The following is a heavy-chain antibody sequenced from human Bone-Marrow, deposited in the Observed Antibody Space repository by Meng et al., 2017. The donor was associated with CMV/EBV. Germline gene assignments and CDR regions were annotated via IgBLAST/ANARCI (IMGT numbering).Heavy chain of an antibody. CDR2: IRNKANGGTP. D-gene: IGHD4-17*01. J-gene: IGHJ4*02. Sequence: GESLNISCRASGFTVGDFALNWVRQAPGKGLEWISLIRNKANGGTPEYAASVKGRFSISRDDSRDGSRSVAYLEMNSLKIEDTAIYYCTRESPDYAHGVYWGQGIPVTVSS. CDR1: GFTVGDFA. CDR3: TRESPDYAHGVY. V-gene: IGHV3-49*04.